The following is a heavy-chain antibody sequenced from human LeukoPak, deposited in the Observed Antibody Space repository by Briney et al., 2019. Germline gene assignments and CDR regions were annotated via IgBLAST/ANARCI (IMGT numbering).Heavy chain of an antibody. CDR3: AKDMDSDGVRGVYYYMDV. CDR1: GFTFSSYG. CDR2: ISGSGGST. D-gene: IGHD3-10*01. Sequence: PGGSLRLSCAASGFTFSSYGMSWVRQAPGKGLEWVSAISGSGGSTYYADSVKGRFTISRDNSKNTLYLQMNSLRAEDTAVCYCAKDMDSDGVRGVYYYMDVWGKGTTVTISS. V-gene: IGHV3-23*01. J-gene: IGHJ6*03.